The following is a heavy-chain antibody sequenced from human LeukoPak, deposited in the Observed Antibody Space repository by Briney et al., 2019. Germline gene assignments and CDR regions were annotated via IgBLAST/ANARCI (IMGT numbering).Heavy chain of an antibody. V-gene: IGHV1-8*01. Sequence: ASVKVSCKASGYTFTIYDINWVRQATGQGLEWMGWMNPNSGNTGYAQKFQGRVTMTRNTSISTAYMELSRLRSDDTAVYYCARVYCSSTSCYGGGGFDYWGQGTLVTVSS. CDR2: MNPNSGNT. D-gene: IGHD2-2*01. CDR3: ARVYCSSTSCYGGGGFDY. J-gene: IGHJ4*02. CDR1: GYTFTIYD.